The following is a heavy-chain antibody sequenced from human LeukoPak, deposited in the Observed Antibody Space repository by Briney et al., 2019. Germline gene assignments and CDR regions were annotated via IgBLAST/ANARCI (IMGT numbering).Heavy chain of an antibody. Sequence: ASVKVSCKASGYSFSSYHIHWVRQAPGQGLEWMGIIHSSGDTTSYAQKFQGRVTMTRETSTTTVYMELRSLRSEDTAVYYCARVIKGGYDFWSGPYYFDCWGQGTLVTVSS. D-gene: IGHD3-3*01. V-gene: IGHV1-46*01. CDR3: ARVIKGGYDFWSGPYYFDC. CDR1: GYSFSSYH. J-gene: IGHJ4*02. CDR2: IHSSGDTT.